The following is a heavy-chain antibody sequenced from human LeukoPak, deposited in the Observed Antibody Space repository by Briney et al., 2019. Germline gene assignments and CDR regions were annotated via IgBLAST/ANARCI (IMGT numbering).Heavy chain of an antibody. V-gene: IGHV4-59*01. J-gene: IGHJ6*03. CDR2: IYYSGST. CDR1: GDSISSYY. CDR3: ARDVSPYYYYDSSGYSGYYMDV. Sequence: SETLSLTCAVSGDSISSYYWSWIRQPPGKGLEWIGYIYYSGSTNYNPSLNSRVTISVDTSKNQFSLKLSSVTAADTAVYYCARDVSPYYYYDSSGYSGYYMDVWGKGTTVTVSS. D-gene: IGHD3-22*01.